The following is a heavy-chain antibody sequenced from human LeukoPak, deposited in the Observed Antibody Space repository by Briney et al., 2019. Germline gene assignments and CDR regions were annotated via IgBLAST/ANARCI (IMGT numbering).Heavy chain of an antibody. V-gene: IGHV3-49*04. J-gene: IGHJ4*02. Sequence: QPGRSLRLSCTASGFTFGDYAMSWVRQAPGKGLEWVGFIRSKAYGGTTEYAASVKGRFTISRDDSKSIAYLQMNSLKTEDAAVYYCTRDRYSFGYWGQGTLVTVSS. CDR3: TRDRYSFGY. CDR2: IRSKAYGGTT. D-gene: IGHD4-11*01. CDR1: GFTFGDYA.